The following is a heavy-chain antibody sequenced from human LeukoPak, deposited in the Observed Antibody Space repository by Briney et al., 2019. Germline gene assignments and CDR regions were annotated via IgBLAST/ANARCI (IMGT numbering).Heavy chain of an antibody. CDR1: GVSISSYY. CDR3: ARRGIFDYYYYMDV. CDR2: IYYSGST. D-gene: IGHD3-3*02. Sequence: PSETLSLTCTVSGVSISSYYWSWIRQPPGKGLEWIGYIYYSGSTNYNPSLKSRVTISVDTSKNQFSLKLSSVTAADTAVYYCARRGIFDYYYYMDVWGKGTTVTVSS. J-gene: IGHJ6*03. V-gene: IGHV4-59*01.